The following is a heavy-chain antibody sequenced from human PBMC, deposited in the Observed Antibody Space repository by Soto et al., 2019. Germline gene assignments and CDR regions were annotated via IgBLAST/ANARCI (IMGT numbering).Heavy chain of an antibody. CDR1: GGTFNTYA. Sequence: QVQLVQSGAEVKQPGSSVKVSCKASGGTFNTYAISWVRQAPGQGLEWMGGIIPIFGIGNDAQKFQGRVTITADVSTGTAYMELSSLRSGDTGVYYCARSGITLFGVVSIPPHYYSGLDVWGQGTTVIVSS. CDR3: ARSGITLFGVVSIPPHYYSGLDV. V-gene: IGHV1-69*01. J-gene: IGHJ6*02. CDR2: IIPIFGIG. D-gene: IGHD3-3*01.